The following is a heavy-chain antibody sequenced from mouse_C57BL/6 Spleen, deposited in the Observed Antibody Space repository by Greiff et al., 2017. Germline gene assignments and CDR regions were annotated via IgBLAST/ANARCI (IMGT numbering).Heavy chain of an antibody. V-gene: IGHV1-42*01. CDR3: ARNWDEAMDY. Sequence: VQLQQSGPELVKPGASVKISCKASGYSFTCYYMNWVKQSPEKSLEWIGEINPSTGGTTYNQKFKAKATLTVDKSSSTAYMQLKSLTSEDSAVYYCARNWDEAMDYWGQGTSVTVSS. CDR2: INPSTGGT. J-gene: IGHJ4*01. D-gene: IGHD4-1*01. CDR1: GYSFTCYY.